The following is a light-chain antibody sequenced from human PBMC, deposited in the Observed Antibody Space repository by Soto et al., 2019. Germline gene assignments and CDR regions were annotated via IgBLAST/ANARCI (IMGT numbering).Light chain of an antibody. Sequence: DIQMTQSPSTLSASVGDRVTITCRASQSISSWLAWYQQKSGEAPKLLIYEGSTLARGSPPRFSGSGSWTDFTPTISSPQPDDGVNSYYQQDDSYSRTFGRGTKVEVK. V-gene: IGKV1-5*03. J-gene: IGKJ4*01. CDR1: QSISSW. CDR3: QQDDSYSRT. CDR2: EGS.